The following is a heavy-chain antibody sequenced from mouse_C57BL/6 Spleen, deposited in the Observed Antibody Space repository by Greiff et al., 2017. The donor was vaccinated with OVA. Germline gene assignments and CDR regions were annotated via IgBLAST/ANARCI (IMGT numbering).Heavy chain of an antibody. CDR1: GFTFSDYG. V-gene: IGHV5-15*01. CDR2: ISNLAYSI. J-gene: IGHJ2*01. Sequence: EVKLQESGGGLVQPGGSLKLSCAASGFTFSDYGMAWVRQAPRQGPEWVAFISNLAYSIYYADTVTGRFTISRENAKNTLYLEMSSLRSEDTAMYYCARGVVAEWYYFDYWGQGTTLTVSS. D-gene: IGHD1-1*01. CDR3: ARGVVAEWYYFDY.